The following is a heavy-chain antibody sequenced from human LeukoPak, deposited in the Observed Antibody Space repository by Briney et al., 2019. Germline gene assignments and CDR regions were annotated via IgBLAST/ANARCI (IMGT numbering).Heavy chain of an antibody. V-gene: IGHV1-24*01. CDR1: GYTLTELS. Sequence: GASVKVSCTVSGYTLTELSMHWVRQAPGKGLEWMGGFDPEDGETIYAQKFQGRVTMTEDTSTDTAYMELSSLRSEDTAVYYCATYSGSYYPNYYYYMDVWGKGTTVTVSS. CDR2: FDPEDGET. J-gene: IGHJ6*03. D-gene: IGHD1-26*01. CDR3: ATYSGSYYPNYYYYMDV.